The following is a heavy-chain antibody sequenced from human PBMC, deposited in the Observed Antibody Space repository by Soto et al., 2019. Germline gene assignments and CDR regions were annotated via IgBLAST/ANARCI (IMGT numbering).Heavy chain of an antibody. V-gene: IGHV3-66*01. CDR2: IYSGGST. D-gene: IGHD4-17*01. J-gene: IGHJ3*02. Sequence: EVQLVESGGGFVQPGGSLRLSCAASGFTVSSNYMRWVRQVRGKGLEWVPVIYSGGSTYYADSVKGRFTISRDNSKNTLYLQMNSLRAEDTAVYYCAAEGSYYGELDDYDIWGHGTMFTVSS. CDR1: GFTVSSNY. CDR3: AAEGSYYGELDDYDI.